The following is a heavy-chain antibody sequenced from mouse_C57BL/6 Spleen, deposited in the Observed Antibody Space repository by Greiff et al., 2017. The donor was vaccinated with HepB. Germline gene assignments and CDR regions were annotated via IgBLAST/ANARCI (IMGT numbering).Heavy chain of an antibody. Sequence: EVMLVESGGGLVKPGGSLKLSCAASGFTFSDYGMHWVRQAPEKGLEWVAYISSGSSTIYYADTVKGRFTISRDNAKNTLFLQMTSLRSEDTAMYYCARNYDYGGGYFDYWGQGTTLTVSS. CDR3: ARNYDYGGGYFDY. CDR2: ISSGSSTI. V-gene: IGHV5-17*01. D-gene: IGHD2-4*01. J-gene: IGHJ2*01. CDR1: GFTFSDYG.